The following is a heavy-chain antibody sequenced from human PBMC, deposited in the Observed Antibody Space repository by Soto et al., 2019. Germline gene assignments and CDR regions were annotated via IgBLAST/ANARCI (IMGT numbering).Heavy chain of an antibody. J-gene: IGHJ6*02. Sequence: PSETLSLTCTVSGGSISNYYWSWIRQPPGKGLEWIGYIHNSGNTNYNPSLKSRVTMSVDTSKNRFSLNLSSVTAADTAVYYCARGDSGHYYGLDVWGQGTTVTVSS. CDR1: GGSISNYY. CDR2: IHNSGNT. CDR3: ARGDSGHYYGLDV. D-gene: IGHD1-26*01. V-gene: IGHV4-59*01.